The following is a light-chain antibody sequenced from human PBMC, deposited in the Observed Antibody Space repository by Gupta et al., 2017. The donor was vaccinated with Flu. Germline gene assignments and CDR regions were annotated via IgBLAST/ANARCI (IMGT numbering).Light chain of an antibody. Sequence: PPPRSLSPGERPTLSCRASQSIQYYLAWYQQKPGQPPRLLIYDTSARVRGIPARFSGSGSGTDFTLTITSLEPEDFAVYYCQQRKNWPQAFGQGTKVEIK. CDR2: DTS. CDR3: QQRKNWPQA. V-gene: IGKV3-11*01. CDR1: QSIQYY. J-gene: IGKJ1*01.